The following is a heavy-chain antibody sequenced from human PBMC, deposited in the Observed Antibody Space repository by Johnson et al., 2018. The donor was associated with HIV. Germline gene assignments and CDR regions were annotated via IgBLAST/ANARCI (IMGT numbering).Heavy chain of an antibody. CDR2: IGTAGDT. J-gene: IGHJ3*02. Sequence: VQLVESGGGLVQPGGSLRLSCAASGFTFSSYDMHWVRQATGKGLEWVSAIGTAGDTYYPGSVKGRFTISRDNAKNSLYLQMNSLRAEDTALYYCAKVVGSSYLRGDAFDIWGQGTMVTVSS. CDR1: GFTFSSYD. D-gene: IGHD6-6*01. CDR3: AKVVGSSYLRGDAFDI. V-gene: IGHV3-13*01.